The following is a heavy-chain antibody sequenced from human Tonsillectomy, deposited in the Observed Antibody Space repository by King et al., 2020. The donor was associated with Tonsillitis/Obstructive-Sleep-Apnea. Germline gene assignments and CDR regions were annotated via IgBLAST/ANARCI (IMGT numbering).Heavy chain of an antibody. V-gene: IGHV3-33*01. D-gene: IGHD6-6*01. Sequence: VQLVESGGGVVQPGRSLRLSCAASGFTFRSYDMHWVRQAPGKGPEWVAGIWYDGSNKYYADSVKGRFTISRDNSKNTLDLQMNSLRAEDTAVYYCARGYSRSSGSLDYWGQGTLVTVSS. CDR3: ARGYSRSSGSLDY. J-gene: IGHJ4*02. CDR2: IWYDGSNK. CDR1: GFTFRSYD.